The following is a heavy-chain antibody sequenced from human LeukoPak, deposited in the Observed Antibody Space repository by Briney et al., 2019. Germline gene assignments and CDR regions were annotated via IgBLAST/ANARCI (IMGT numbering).Heavy chain of an antibody. V-gene: IGHV1-8*02. CDR3: ARVTAAGTWTFDI. Sequence: ASVKVSCKASGDTFIINDINWVRQATGQGLEWMGWMNPNSGNTGYAQKFQGRVTMTRNISITTAYMELTDLRSEDTAVYYCARVTAAGTWTFDIWGQGTTVIVSS. J-gene: IGHJ3*02. CDR1: GDTFIIND. D-gene: IGHD6-13*01. CDR2: MNPNSGNT.